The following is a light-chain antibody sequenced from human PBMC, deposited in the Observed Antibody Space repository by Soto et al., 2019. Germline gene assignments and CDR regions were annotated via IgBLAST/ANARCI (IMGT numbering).Light chain of an antibody. J-gene: IGKJ4*01. V-gene: IGKV1-17*01. Sequence: IQMTQSPSSLSASVGDRLSITCRASQVITNDLGWYQQKPGKAPKRLIYAASTLQSGVPSRFSGSGSGTEFTLTISSLQPEDVATYYCQQYNSWPLTFGGGTKVEIK. CDR2: AAS. CDR1: QVITND. CDR3: QQYNSWPLT.